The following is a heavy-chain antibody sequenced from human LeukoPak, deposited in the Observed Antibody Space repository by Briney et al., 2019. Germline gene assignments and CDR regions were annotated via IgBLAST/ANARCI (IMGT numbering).Heavy chain of an antibody. CDR1: GFTFSSYS. CDR2: IYSGGST. V-gene: IGHV3-53*01. Sequence: GGSLRLSCAASGFTFSSYSMNWVRQAPGKGLEWVSVIYSGGSTYYADSVKGRVTISRDNSKNTLYLQMNSLRAEDTAVYYCARDHDCGDCLDDWGQGTLVTVSS. D-gene: IGHD4/OR15-4a*01. CDR3: ARDHDCGDCLDD. J-gene: IGHJ4*02.